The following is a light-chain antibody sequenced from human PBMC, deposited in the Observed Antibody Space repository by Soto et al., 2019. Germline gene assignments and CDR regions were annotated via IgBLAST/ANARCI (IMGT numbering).Light chain of an antibody. J-gene: IGKJ1*01. CDR3: QQYGSSSWT. Sequence: EIVMTQSPATLSVSPGERATLSCRASQSVSSNLAWYQQKPGQAPRLLIYDVSNRATGIPDRFSGSGSGTDFTLTISRLEPEDFAVYYCQQYGSSSWTFGQGTKVDIK. V-gene: IGKV3-20*01. CDR1: QSVSSN. CDR2: DVS.